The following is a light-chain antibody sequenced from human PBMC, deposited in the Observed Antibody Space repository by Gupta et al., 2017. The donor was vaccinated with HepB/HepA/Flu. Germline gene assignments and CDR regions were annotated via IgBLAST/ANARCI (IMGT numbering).Light chain of an antibody. CDR3: QQYNNWPLA. CDR1: QSVSSN. V-gene: IGKV3-15*01. J-gene: IGKJ3*01. Sequence: ETVMTQSPATLSVSPGEGATLSCRASQSVSSNLAWYQQKPGQAPRLLIYGASTRATGIPARFSGSGSGTEFTLTITTLQSEAFAVYYCQQYNNWPLAFGPGTKVDIK. CDR2: GAS.